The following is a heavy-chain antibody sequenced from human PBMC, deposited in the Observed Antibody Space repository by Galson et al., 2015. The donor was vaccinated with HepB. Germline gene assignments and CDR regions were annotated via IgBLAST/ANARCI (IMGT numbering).Heavy chain of an antibody. V-gene: IGHV3-48*03. J-gene: IGHJ4*02. CDR2: INSGSSTI. CDR1: GFTFSSYE. CDR3: ARASLYCSGGGCFDY. Sequence: SLRLSCAASGFTFSSYEMNWVRQAPGKGLEWVSYINSGSSTIYYADSVKGRFTISRDNAKNSLYLQMNSLRAEDTAVYYCARASLYCSGGGCFDYWGQGTLVTVSS. D-gene: IGHD2-15*01.